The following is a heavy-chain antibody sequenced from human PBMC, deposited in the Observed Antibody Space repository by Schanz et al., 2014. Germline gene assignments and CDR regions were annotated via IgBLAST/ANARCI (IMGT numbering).Heavy chain of an antibody. D-gene: IGHD3-10*01. Sequence: EVQLVESGGGLVKPGGSLRLSCAASGFTFSDYYMSWIRQAPGKGLEWVANIKQDGSEKYYVDSVKGRFTISRDNAKNSLYLQMNSLTAEDTAVYYCAKDGIMVQSVIWERYFDSWGQGTLVTVSS. V-gene: IGHV3-7*01. J-gene: IGHJ4*02. CDR2: IKQDGSEK. CDR3: AKDGIMVQSVIWERYFDS. CDR1: GFTFSDYY.